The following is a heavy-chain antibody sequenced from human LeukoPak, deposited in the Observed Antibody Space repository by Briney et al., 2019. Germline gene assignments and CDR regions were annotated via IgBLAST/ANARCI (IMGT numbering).Heavy chain of an antibody. CDR3: ASGLELPLGLGY. J-gene: IGHJ4*02. D-gene: IGHD4-23*01. V-gene: IGHV1-46*01. Sequence: ASVKVSCKASGYTFTSYYMHWVRQAPGQGLEWMGIINPSGGSTSYAQKFQGRVTITRDMSTSTVYMELSSLRSEDTAVYYCASGLELPLGLGYWGQGTLVTVSS. CDR1: GYTFTSYY. CDR2: INPSGGST.